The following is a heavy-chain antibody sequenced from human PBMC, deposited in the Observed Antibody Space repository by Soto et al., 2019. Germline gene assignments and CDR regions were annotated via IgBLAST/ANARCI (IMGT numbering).Heavy chain of an antibody. CDR1: GFTHNSYW. V-gene: IGHV3-74*03. CDR2: ISPDGSGA. Sequence: PGGSLRLSCAASGFTHNSYWMHWVRQAPGMGLVWVSRISPDGSGATYADSVKGRFTISRDDAKNTLYLQMNSLRVEDTAVYYCARGAVAGQVVALFDPWGQRTLVTVSS. J-gene: IGHJ5*02. D-gene: IGHD6-19*01. CDR3: ARGAVAGQVVALFDP.